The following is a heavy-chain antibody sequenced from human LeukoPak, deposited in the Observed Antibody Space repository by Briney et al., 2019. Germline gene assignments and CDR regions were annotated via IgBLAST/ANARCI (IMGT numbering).Heavy chain of an antibody. J-gene: IGHJ4*02. CDR3: ARGPSMGYFDY. CDR1: GYSISSGYY. V-gene: IGHV4-38-2*02. CDR2: IYHSGST. Sequence: PSETLSLTCTVSGYSISSGYYWGWIRQPPGKGLEWIGSIYHSGSTYYNPSLKSRVTISVDTSKNQFSLKLSSVTAADTAVYYCARGPSMGYFDYWGQGTLVTVSS. D-gene: IGHD2-8*01.